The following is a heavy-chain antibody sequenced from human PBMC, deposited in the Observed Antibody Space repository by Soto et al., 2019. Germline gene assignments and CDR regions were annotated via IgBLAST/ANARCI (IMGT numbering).Heavy chain of an antibody. CDR1: GGSITSTY. J-gene: IGHJ6*02. Sequence: PSETLSLTCTVSGGSITSTYWSWIRRPPGKGLEWIAYIYDTGISGYTPSTSYNPSLKSRVTMSGDTSKSRFSLTLTSVTASDTAVYYCARGEDAFFYYGLDVWGQGITVTVSS. CDR3: ARGEDAFFYYGLDV. CDR2: IYDTGISGYTPST. V-gene: IGHV4-59*01.